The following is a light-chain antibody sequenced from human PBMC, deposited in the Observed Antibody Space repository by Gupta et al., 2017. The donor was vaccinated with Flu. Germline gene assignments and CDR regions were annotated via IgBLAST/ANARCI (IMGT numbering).Light chain of an antibody. V-gene: IGKV3-15*01. Sequence: GERATRSCRASQSVASNLAWYQQRPGQAPRLLIYGASTRATGIPARFSVSGSGTEFTLTISSLQSEDFAVYYCQQYHNWPRTFGQGTKVEIK. CDR2: GAS. J-gene: IGKJ1*01. CDR3: QQYHNWPRT. CDR1: QSVASN.